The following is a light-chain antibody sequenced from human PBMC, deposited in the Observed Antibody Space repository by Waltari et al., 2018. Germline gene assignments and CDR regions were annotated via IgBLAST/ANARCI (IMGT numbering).Light chain of an antibody. V-gene: IGLV1-51*01. CDR1: GPNIGSNY. CDR3: GTWDSSLSIGV. CDR2: DNN. J-gene: IGLJ2*01. Sequence: QSVLTQPPSGSAAPGQKVTISCSGSGPNIGSNYVSWYQQLPGTSPKVVIYDNNRRPSGIPDRFSGSKSGTSATLGITGLQTGDEADYYCGTWDSSLSIGVFGGGTKLTVL.